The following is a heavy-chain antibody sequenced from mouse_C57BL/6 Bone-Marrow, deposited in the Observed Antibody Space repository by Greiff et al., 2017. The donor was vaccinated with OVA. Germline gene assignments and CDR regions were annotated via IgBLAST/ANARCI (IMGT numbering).Heavy chain of an antibody. V-gene: IGHV1-80*01. CDR1: GYAFSSYW. J-gene: IGHJ2*01. D-gene: IGHD1-1*01. Sequence: VKLMESGAELVKPGASVKISCKASGYAFSSYWMNWVKQRPGKGLEWIGQIYPGDGDTNYNGKFKGKATLTADKSSSTAYMQLSSLTSEDSAVYFGARSRNYYGSSNHFDYWGQGTTLTVSS. CDR2: IYPGDGDT. CDR3: ARSRNYYGSSNHFDY.